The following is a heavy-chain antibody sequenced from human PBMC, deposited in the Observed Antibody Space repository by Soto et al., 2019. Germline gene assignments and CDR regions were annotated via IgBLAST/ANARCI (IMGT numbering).Heavy chain of an antibody. D-gene: IGHD1-26*01. J-gene: IGHJ2*01. V-gene: IGHV1-2*04. CDR2: INPNSGGT. CDR3: ARAPGGYGELLNWYFDL. Sequence: ASVNVSCKASGYTFTGYYMHWVRQAPGQGLEWMGWINPNSGGTNYAQKFQGWVTMTRDTSISTAYMELSRLRSDDTAVYYCARAPGGYGELLNWYFDLWGRGTLVTVSS. CDR1: GYTFTGYY.